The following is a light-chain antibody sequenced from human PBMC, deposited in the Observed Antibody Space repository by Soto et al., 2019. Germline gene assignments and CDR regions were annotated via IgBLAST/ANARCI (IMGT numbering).Light chain of an antibody. CDR2: DAS. Sequence: ITCRASQSISSWLAWYQQKPGKAPKLLIYDASSLESGVPSMFNGSAAGTEFLLTISSLQTDHFTTYSCHQDSGTFGQGTKVDIK. V-gene: IGKV1-5*01. CDR3: HQDSGT. CDR1: QSISSW. J-gene: IGKJ1*01.